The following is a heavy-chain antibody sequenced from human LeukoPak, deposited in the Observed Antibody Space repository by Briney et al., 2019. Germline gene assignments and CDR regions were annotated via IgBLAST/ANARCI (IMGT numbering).Heavy chain of an antibody. CDR1: GFTFSDYY. CDR2: ISSSGSTI. V-gene: IGHV3-11*04. J-gene: IGHJ3*02. CDR3: ARDQRNPEFGGTGTTPPWPNAFDI. Sequence: GGSLRLSCAASGFTFSDYYMSWIRQAPGKGLEWVSYISSSGSTIYYADSVKGRFTISRDNAKNSLYLQMNSLKAEDTAVYYCARDQRNPEFGGTGTTPPWPNAFDIWGQGTMVTVSS. D-gene: IGHD1-7*01.